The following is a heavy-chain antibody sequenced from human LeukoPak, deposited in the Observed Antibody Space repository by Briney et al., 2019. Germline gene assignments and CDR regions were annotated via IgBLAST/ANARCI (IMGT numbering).Heavy chain of an antibody. V-gene: IGHV1-18*01. CDR3: ARVSYSSSPKHNYYYGMDV. Sequence: SVKVSCKASGYTFTSYGISWVRQAPGQGLEWMGWISAYNGNTNYAQKLQGRVTMTTDTSTSTAYMELRSLRSDDTAVYYCARVSYSSSPKHNYYYGMDVWDQGTTVTVSS. CDR2: ISAYNGNT. D-gene: IGHD6-13*01. J-gene: IGHJ6*02. CDR1: GYTFTSYG.